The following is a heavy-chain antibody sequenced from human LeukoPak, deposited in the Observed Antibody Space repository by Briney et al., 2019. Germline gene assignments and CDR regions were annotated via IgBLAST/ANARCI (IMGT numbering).Heavy chain of an antibody. D-gene: IGHD5-18*01. CDR1: GFTFSNAW. J-gene: IGHJ4*02. CDR2: IKSKTDGGTT. CDR3: TTDTAMGNFDY. Sequence: GGSLRVSCAASGFTFSNAWMSWVRQAPGKGLEWVGRIKSKTDGGTTDYAAPVKGRFTISRDDSKTTLYLQMNSLKTEDTAVYYCTTDTAMGNFDYWGQGTLVTVSS. V-gene: IGHV3-15*01.